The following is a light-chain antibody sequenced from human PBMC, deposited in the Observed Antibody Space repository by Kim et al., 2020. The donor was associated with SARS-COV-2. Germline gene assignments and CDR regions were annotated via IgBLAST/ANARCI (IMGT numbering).Light chain of an antibody. Sequence: QSVLTQPPSVSGAPRQRVTISCTGSSSNIGAGYDVHWYQQLPGTAPKLLIYGNSNRPSGVPDRFSGSKSGTSASLAITGLQAEDEADYYCQSYDSSLNVVFGGGTQLTVL. J-gene: IGLJ2*01. CDR2: GNS. CDR1: SSNIGAGYD. CDR3: QSYDSSLNVV. V-gene: IGLV1-40*01.